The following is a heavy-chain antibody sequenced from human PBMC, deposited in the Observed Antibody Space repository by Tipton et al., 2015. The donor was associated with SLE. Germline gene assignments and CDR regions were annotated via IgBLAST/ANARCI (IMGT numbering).Heavy chain of an antibody. CDR1: GVSISSGSYY. V-gene: IGHV4-61*09. CDR3: ARDPAATLFFQH. CDR2: IYSRGGT. J-gene: IGHJ1*01. D-gene: IGHD6-13*01. Sequence: TLSLTCTVSGVSISSGSYYWTWIRQPAGKGLEWIGHIYSRGGTNYNPSRKSRVTVSVDTSKNQFSLRLTSVTAADTAVYYCARDPAATLFFQHWGQGTQVTVPS.